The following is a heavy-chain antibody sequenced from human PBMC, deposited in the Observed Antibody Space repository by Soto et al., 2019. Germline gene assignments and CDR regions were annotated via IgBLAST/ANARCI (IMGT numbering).Heavy chain of an antibody. CDR3: ARDLDSSGFSPDWFDP. CDR1: GGSLSNYY. D-gene: IGHD3-22*01. V-gene: IGHV4-4*07. Sequence: SETLSLTXIVSGGSLSNYYWSWIRQPTGKGLEWIGRIYTGGSINQNPSLKSRVTMSVDTSKQQFSLKLTSVTAADTAVYYCARDLDSSGFSPDWFDPWGQGTLVTVSS. J-gene: IGHJ5*02. CDR2: IYTGGSI.